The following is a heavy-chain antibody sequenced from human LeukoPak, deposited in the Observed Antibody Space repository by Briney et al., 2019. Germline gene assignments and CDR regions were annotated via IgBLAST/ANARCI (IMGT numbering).Heavy chain of an antibody. Sequence: SETLSLTCAVYGGSFSGYYWSWIRQPPGKGLEWIGEINHSGSTDYNPSLKSRVTISVDTSKNQFSLKLSSVTAADTAVYYCARDSRIAARRPFDYWGQGTLVTVSS. D-gene: IGHD6-6*01. J-gene: IGHJ4*02. V-gene: IGHV4-34*01. CDR2: INHSGST. CDR3: ARDSRIAARRPFDY. CDR1: GGSFSGYY.